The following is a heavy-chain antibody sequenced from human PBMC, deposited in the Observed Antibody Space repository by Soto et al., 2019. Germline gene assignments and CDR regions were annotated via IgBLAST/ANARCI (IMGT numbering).Heavy chain of an antibody. D-gene: IGHD1-7*01. CDR1: GYTFTSYD. Sequence: ASVKVSSKASGYTFTSYDINWVRQATGQGLEWMGWMNPNSGNTGYAQKFQGRVTMNRNTSISTAYMELSSLRYKDTAVYYCARGGLELRTRDAFDSGGQGTMVDVSS. CDR3: ARGGLELRTRDAFDS. V-gene: IGHV1-8*01. J-gene: IGHJ3*02. CDR2: MNPNSGNT.